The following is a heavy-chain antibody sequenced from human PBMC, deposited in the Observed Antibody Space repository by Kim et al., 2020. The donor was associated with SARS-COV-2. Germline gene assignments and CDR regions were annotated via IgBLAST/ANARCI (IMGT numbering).Heavy chain of an antibody. J-gene: IGHJ1*01. D-gene: IGHD6-19*01. CDR2: INHSGST. CDR3: ARGAGTK. Sequence: SETLSLTCAVYGGSFSGYYWSWIRQPPGKGLEWIGEINHSGSTLYNPSLKSRVTISVDTYKNQFSLKLSSVTAADTTVYYCARGAGTKWGQGTLVTVSS. CDR1: GGSFSGYY. V-gene: IGHV4-34*01.